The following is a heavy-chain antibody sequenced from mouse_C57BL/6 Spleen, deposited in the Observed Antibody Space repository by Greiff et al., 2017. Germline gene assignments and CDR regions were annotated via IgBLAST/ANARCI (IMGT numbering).Heavy chain of an antibody. D-gene: IGHD1-1*02. V-gene: IGHV1-15*01. J-gene: IGHJ2*01. CDR3: TREGPYGPGY. Sequence: QVQLQQSGAELVRPGASVTLSCKASGYTFTDYEMHWVKQTPVHGLEWIGAIDPETGGTAYNQKFKGKAILTADKSSSTAYMELRSLTSEDSAVYYCTREGPYGPGYWGQGTTLTVSS. CDR1: GYTFTDYE. CDR2: IDPETGGT.